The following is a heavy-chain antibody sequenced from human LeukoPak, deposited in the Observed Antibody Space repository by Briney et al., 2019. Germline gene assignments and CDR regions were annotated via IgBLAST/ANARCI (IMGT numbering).Heavy chain of an antibody. V-gene: IGHV4-39*07. CDR3: ARARSGVVTAIPRGDAFDI. J-gene: IGHJ3*02. CDR2: IYYSGST. CDR1: GGSISSSSYY. D-gene: IGHD2-21*02. Sequence: SETLSLTCTVSGGSISSSSYYWGWIRQPPGKGLEWIGSIYYSGSTNYNPSLKSRVTISVDTSKNQFSLKLSSVTAADTAVYCCARARSGVVTAIPRGDAFDIWGQGTMVTVSS.